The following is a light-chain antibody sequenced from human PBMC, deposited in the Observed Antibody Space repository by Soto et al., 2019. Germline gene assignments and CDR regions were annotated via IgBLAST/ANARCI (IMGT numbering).Light chain of an antibody. CDR3: QQRANFLT. J-gene: IGKJ4*01. V-gene: IGKV3-11*01. Sequence: EIVLTQSPVTLSLSPGERATLSCRASRSVGSDLAWYRQRLGQAPRLLIYDTSNRATGVPARFSGSGSGTDFTLTISSLEPEDFAVYYCQQRANFLTFGGGTKVEIK. CDR2: DTS. CDR1: RSVGSD.